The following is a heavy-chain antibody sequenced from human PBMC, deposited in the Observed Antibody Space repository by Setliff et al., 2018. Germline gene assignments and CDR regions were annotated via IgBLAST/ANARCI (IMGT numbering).Heavy chain of an antibody. CDR3: ARDSGQKLVTYDYYYNGMDV. J-gene: IGHJ6*02. Sequence: SETLSLTCAVYGGSFSGYYWSWIRQPPGKRLEWIGEIIHSGSTNYNPSLKSRVTISMDTSKNQFSLKVSSVTAADTAVYYCARDSGQKLVTYDYYYNGMDVWGQGTTVTVSS. V-gene: IGHV4-34*12. CDR1: GGSFSGYY. D-gene: IGHD6-13*01. CDR2: IIHSGST.